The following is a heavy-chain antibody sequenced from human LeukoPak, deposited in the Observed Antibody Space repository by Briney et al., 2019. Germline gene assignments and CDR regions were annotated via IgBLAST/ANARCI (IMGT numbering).Heavy chain of an antibody. CDR3: ARQREDIVVVPAAIGGTVDA. CDR1: GDSISRSSYY. D-gene: IGHD2-2*01. J-gene: IGHJ5*02. CDR2: VYYGRSP. Sequence: SQTRSLSCTVSGDSISRSSYYWVWIRQPPGKGMEWIGSVYYGRSPYFNPSLESRVTISVDTSKNQFSLKLSSVTAADTAVYYCARQREDIVVVPAAIGGTVDASGQGTLVTVSS. V-gene: IGHV4-39*01.